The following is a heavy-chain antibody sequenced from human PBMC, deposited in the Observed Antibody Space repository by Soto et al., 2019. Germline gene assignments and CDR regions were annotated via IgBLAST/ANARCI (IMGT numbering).Heavy chain of an antibody. CDR3: ATYTSLDY. V-gene: IGHV3-53*02. J-gene: IGHJ4*02. Sequence: EVQLVETGGGLIQPGGSLRLSCAASGFTVSNNYMSWVRQAPGKGLEWVSLIYSGGSTFYADSVKGRFTISRDNSKNTLCLQMNSLRAEDTAVYFCATYTSLDYWGQGTLVTVSS. CDR1: GFTVSNNY. CDR2: IYSGGST. D-gene: IGHD2-2*02.